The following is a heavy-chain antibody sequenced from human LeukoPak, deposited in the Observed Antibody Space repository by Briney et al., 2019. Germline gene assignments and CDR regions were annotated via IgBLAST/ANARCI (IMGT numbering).Heavy chain of an antibody. Sequence: SETLSLTCSVSGDSISSNYWSWTRQPPGKGLEWIGYMYYSGSTNYNPSLKSRVTISVDTSKNQFSLMLSSVTAADTAVYFCARGAGRWGGDCYSSDSWGQGTLVTVSS. V-gene: IGHV4-59*01. J-gene: IGHJ5*01. D-gene: IGHD2-21*02. CDR2: MYYSGST. CDR1: GDSISSNY. CDR3: ARGAGRWGGDCYSSDS.